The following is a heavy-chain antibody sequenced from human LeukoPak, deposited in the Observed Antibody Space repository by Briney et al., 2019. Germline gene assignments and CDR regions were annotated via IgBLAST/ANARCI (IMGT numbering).Heavy chain of an antibody. J-gene: IGHJ4*02. CDR2: ISGSDDSL. CDR1: GFTFSSYA. CDR3: AKGVTPGYNPGWSNFDY. D-gene: IGHD1-14*01. Sequence: GGSLRLSCAASGFTFSSYAMSWVRQAPGKGLEWVSRISGSDDSLYYIDSVKGRFTISRDNAKNTVHLQMNTLRAEDTAIYYCAKGVTPGYNPGWSNFDYWGQGTLVTVFS. V-gene: IGHV3-23*01.